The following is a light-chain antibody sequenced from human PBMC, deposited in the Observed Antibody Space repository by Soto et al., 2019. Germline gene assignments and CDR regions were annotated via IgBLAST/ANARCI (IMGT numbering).Light chain of an antibody. J-gene: IGLJ2*01. CDR2: GNN. CDR3: AAWDDSLNGHVV. V-gene: IGLV1-40*01. CDR1: SSNIGAGYD. Sequence: QSVLTQPPSVSGAPGQRVTISCTGSSSNIGAGYDVHWYQQRPGTAPKLLIYGNNQRPSGVPDRFSGSKSGTSASLAISGLQSEDEADYYCAAWDDSLNGHVVFGGGTKVTVL.